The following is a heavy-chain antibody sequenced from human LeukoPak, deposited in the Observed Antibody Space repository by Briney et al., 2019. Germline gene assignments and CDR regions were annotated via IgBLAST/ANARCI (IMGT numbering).Heavy chain of an antibody. CDR2: IYYSGST. J-gene: IGHJ6*02. D-gene: IGHD2-8*01. Sequence: SETLSLTCTVSGGSISSSSYYWGWIRQPPGKGLEWIGSIYYSGSTYYNLSLKSRVTISVDTSKNQFSLKLSSVTAADTAVYYCASPLQGYCTNGVCYGMDVWGQGTTVTVSS. CDR1: GGSISSSSYY. V-gene: IGHV4-39*01. CDR3: ASPLQGYCTNGVCYGMDV.